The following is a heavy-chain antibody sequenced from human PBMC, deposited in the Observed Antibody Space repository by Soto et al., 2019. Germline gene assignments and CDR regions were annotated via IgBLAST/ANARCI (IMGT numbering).Heavy chain of an antibody. CDR1: GGSISSYY. D-gene: IGHD2-21*01. J-gene: IGHJ6*03. CDR3: ARGLNYYYYMDV. Sequence: QVQLQESGPGLVKPSETLSLTCTVSGGSISSYYWSWIRQPPGKGLEWIGYIYYSGSTNYNPSLKIRVTISVDTSMNQFSLKLSSVTAADTAVYYCARGLNYYYYMDVWGKGTTVTVSS. CDR2: IYYSGST. V-gene: IGHV4-59*01.